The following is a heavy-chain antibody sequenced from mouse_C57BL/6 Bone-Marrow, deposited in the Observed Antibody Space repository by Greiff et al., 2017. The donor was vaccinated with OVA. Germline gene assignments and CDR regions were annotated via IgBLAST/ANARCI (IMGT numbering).Heavy chain of an antibody. CDR3: ARRYFDYGGGSWFAY. J-gene: IGHJ3*01. Sequence: EVQGVESGGGLVQPGGSLKLSCAASGFTFSDYYMYWVRQTPEKRLEWVAYISNGGGSTYYPDTVKGRFTISRDNAKNTLYLQMSRLKSEDTAMYYCARRYFDYGGGSWFAYWGQGTLVTVSA. CDR2: ISNGGGST. D-gene: IGHD2-4*01. CDR1: GFTFSDYY. V-gene: IGHV5-12*01.